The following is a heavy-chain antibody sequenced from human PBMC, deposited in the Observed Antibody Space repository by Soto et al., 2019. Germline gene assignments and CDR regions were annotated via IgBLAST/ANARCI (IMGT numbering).Heavy chain of an antibody. CDR3: VRSKAGYSYGTPFDY. D-gene: IGHD5-18*01. CDR1: RFTFDDYA. Sequence: EVQLEESGGALVQPGRSLRLSCAASRFTFDDYAMHWVRQVLGKGLEWVSSISWNSGNIGYADSVKGRFTTSRDNAKNSLYLQMNSLRPEYTALYYCVRSKAGYSYGTPFDYWGQGTLVTVSS. V-gene: IGHV3-9*01. J-gene: IGHJ4*02. CDR2: ISWNSGNI.